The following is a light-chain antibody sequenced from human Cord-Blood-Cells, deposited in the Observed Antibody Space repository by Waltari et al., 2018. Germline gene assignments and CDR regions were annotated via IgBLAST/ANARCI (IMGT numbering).Light chain of an antibody. CDR1: QSISSY. J-gene: IGKJ2*01. V-gene: IGKV1-39*01. CDR3: QQSYSTPYT. Sequence: DIQMTQSPSSLSASVGHRVTITCRASQSISSYLNWYQQKPGKAPKLLIYAASSLQSGVPSRFSGSGSGTDFTLTISSLQPEDFAIYYCQQSYSTPYTFGQGTKLEIK. CDR2: AAS.